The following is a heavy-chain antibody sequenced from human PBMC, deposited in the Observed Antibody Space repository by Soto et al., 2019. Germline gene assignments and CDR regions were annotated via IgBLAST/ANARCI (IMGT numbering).Heavy chain of an antibody. CDR2: INAGNGNT. V-gene: IGHV1-3*01. CDR1: GYTFTSYA. D-gene: IGHD1-1*01. Sequence: QVQLVQSGAEVKKPGASVKVSCKASGYTFTSYAMHCVRQAPGQRLEWMGWINAGNGNTKYSQKFQGRVTITRDTSASTAYMELSSLRSEDTAVYYCARVRTTGTTTVDYYYGMDVWGQGTTVTVSS. J-gene: IGHJ6*02. CDR3: ARVRTTGTTTVDYYYGMDV.